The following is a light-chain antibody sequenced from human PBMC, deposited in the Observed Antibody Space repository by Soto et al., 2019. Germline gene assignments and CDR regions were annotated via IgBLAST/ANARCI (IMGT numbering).Light chain of an antibody. CDR1: QSVSNY. CDR3: QQHGSSPIT. V-gene: IGKV3-11*01. Sequence: EIVLTQSPATLSLSPGERATLSCRASQSVSNYLAWYQQKPGQAPRLLIYDASNRATDIPARFSGSGSGTDFTLTISRLEPEDFAVYYCQQHGSSPITFGQGTRLEI. J-gene: IGKJ5*01. CDR2: DAS.